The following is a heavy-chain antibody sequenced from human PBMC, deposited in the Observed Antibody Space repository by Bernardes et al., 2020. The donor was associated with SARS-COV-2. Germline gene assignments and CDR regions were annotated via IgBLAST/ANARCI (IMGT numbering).Heavy chain of an antibody. CDR2: ISWNSGSI. Sequence: GGSLRLSCAASGFTFDDYAMHWVRQAPGKGLEWVSGISWNSGSIGYADSVKGRFTISRDNAKNSLYLQMNSLRAEDTALYYCAKDSYRDGLDYWGQGTLVTVSS. V-gene: IGHV3-9*01. CDR3: AKDSYRDGLDY. CDR1: GFTFDDYA. J-gene: IGHJ4*02.